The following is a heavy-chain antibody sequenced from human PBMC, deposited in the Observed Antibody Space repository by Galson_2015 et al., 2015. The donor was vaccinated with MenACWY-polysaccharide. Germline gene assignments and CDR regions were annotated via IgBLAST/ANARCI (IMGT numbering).Heavy chain of an antibody. J-gene: IGHJ5*02. CDR1: GASISSGGYY. CDR2: IYNSGST. CDR3: ASGRCRYGYFDP. D-gene: IGHD2-2*03. Sequence: TLSLTCTVSGASISSGGYYWRWIRQHPGKGLEWIGYIYNSGSTYYNPSVKSRFTISADTSKNQFSLNLNSVTAADTAVYYCASGRCRYGYFDPWGQGTLVTVSS. V-gene: IGHV4-31*03.